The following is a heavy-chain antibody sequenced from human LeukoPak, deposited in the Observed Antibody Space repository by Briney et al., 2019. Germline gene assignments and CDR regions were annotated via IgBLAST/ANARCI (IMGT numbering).Heavy chain of an antibody. D-gene: IGHD6-19*01. CDR3: AKKAESSGWYQYFQH. Sequence: GGSLRLSCAASGFTFSSYDMSWVRKAPGKGLEWVSTIIGSGGSTDYADSVKGRFTISRDNSKNTLYLQMNSLRAEDTAVYYCAKKAESSGWYQYFQHWGQGTLVTVSS. V-gene: IGHV3-23*01. CDR2: IIGSGGST. CDR1: GFTFSSYD. J-gene: IGHJ1*01.